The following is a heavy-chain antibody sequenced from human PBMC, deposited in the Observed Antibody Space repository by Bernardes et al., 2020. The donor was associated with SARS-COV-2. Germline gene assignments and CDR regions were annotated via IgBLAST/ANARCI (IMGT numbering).Heavy chain of an antibody. J-gene: IGHJ4*02. D-gene: IGHD6-19*01. CDR1: GGSFSGYY. V-gene: IGHV4-34*01. CDR3: ARGRYSSGWYGNRYYFDY. Sequence: DTMSQALAVYGGSFSGYYWSWIRPTPGKGLEWIGEINHSGSTNYNPSLKSRVTISVDTSKNQFSLKLSSVTAADTAVYYCARGRYSSGWYGNRYYFDYWGQGTLVTVSS. CDR2: INHSGST.